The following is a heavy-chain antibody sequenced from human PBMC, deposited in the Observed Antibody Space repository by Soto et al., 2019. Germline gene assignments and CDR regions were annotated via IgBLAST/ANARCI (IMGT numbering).Heavy chain of an antibody. CDR2: IYASGSS. D-gene: IGHD3-3*01. J-gene: IGHJ6*04. V-gene: IGHV4-59*08. CDR3: ARQGGEWLFGVQMDV. CDR1: GSSIGRFY. Sequence: PSETLSLTCSVSGSSIGRFYWSWIRQSPGKGLEWIGYIYASGSSNYNPSLKSRVTMSIDTSKNQLSLILSSVTAAASAIYYWARQGGEWLFGVQMDVWGKGTTATAPQ.